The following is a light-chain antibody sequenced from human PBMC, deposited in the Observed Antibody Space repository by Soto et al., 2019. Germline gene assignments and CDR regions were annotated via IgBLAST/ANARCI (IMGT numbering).Light chain of an antibody. CDR3: QQYHTYWWT. CDR1: QTIINW. J-gene: IGKJ1*01. CDR2: KAS. V-gene: IGKV1-5*03. Sequence: DIQMTQSPSTLSASVGDRVTITCRASQTIINWLAWYQQKPGKAPKLLIYKASSLESEVPSRFSGSGSETEFTLTLNSLQPDDSATYYCQQYHTYWWTFGQGTKVDIK.